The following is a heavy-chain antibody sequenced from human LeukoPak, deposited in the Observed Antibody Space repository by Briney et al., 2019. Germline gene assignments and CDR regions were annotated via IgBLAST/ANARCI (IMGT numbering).Heavy chain of an antibody. CDR2: ISSSSSTI. J-gene: IGHJ4*02. D-gene: IGHD3-10*01. CDR3: ARGLRHYGSSSYYFDY. Sequence: GGSLRLSCAASGFTFSSYSMNWVRQAPGKGLEWVSYISSSSSTIYYADSVKGRFTISRDNAKNSLYLQVNSLRAEDTAVYYCARGLRHYGSSSYYFDYWGQGTLVTVSS. CDR1: GFTFSSYS. V-gene: IGHV3-48*01.